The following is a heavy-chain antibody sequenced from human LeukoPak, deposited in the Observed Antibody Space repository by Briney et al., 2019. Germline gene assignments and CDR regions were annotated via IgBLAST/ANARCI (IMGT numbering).Heavy chain of an antibody. CDR3: ARDWDPHYDILTGRHYMDV. V-gene: IGHV3-74*01. Sequence: GGSLRLSCAASGFTFSSYWMHWVRQAPGKGLVWVSRINSDGSSTSYADSVKGRFTISRDNAKNTLYLQMNSLRAEDTAVYYCARDWDPHYDILTGRHYMDVWGKGTTVTISS. J-gene: IGHJ6*03. D-gene: IGHD3-9*01. CDR1: GFTFSSYW. CDR2: INSDGSST.